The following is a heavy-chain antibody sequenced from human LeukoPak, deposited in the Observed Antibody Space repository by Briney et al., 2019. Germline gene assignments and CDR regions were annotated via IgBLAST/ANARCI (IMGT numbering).Heavy chain of an antibody. J-gene: IGHJ5*02. D-gene: IGHD6-13*01. V-gene: IGHV4-34*01. CDR3: AREKGIAAAHGGWFDP. CDR1: GIIFSEAW. CDR2: INHSGST. Sequence: GSLRLSCAASGIIFSEAWMSWIRQAPGKGLEWIGEINHSGSTNYNPSLKSRVTISVDTSKNQFSLKLSSVTAADTAVYYCAREKGIAAAHGGWFDPWGQGTLVTVSS.